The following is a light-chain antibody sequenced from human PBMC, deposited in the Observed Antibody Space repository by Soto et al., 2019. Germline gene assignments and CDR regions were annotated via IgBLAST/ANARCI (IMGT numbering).Light chain of an antibody. CDR3: SSYTSTSTLYV. J-gene: IGLJ1*01. CDR2: DVS. Sequence: QSVLTQPASVSGSPGQSITISCTGTSSDIGGYNYVSWYQQLPGKVPKLIIYDVSNRPSGVSDRFSGSKSGNAASLTISGLQAEDEADYYCSSYTSTSTLYVFGTGTKGTVL. CDR1: SSDIGGYNY. V-gene: IGLV2-14*03.